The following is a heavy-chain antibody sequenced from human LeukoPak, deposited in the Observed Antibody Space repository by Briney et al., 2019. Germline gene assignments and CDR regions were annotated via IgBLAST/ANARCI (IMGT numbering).Heavy chain of an antibody. J-gene: IGHJ4*02. CDR3: AKDGGTSYGFDYFDY. V-gene: IGHV3-9*01. Sequence: PGGSLRLSCAASGFTFDDYAMHWVRQAPGKGLEWVSGISWNSGSIGYADSVEGRFTISRDNAKNSLYLQMNSLRAEDTALYYCAKDGGTSYGFDYFDYWGQGALVTVSS. D-gene: IGHD5-18*01. CDR2: ISWNSGSI. CDR1: GFTFDDYA.